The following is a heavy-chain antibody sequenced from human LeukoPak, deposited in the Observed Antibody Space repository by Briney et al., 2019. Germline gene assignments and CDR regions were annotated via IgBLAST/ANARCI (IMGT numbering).Heavy chain of an antibody. CDR2: ISWNSGSI. V-gene: IGHV3-9*01. J-gene: IGHJ6*02. Sequence: GGSLRLSCAASGFTFEDYAMHWVRQAPGKGLEWVSGISWNSGSIGYADSVKGRFTISRDNAKNSLYLQMNSLRAEDTALYYCAKESYYYYGMDVWGQGTTVTVSS. CDR1: GFTFEDYA. CDR3: AKESYYYYGMDV.